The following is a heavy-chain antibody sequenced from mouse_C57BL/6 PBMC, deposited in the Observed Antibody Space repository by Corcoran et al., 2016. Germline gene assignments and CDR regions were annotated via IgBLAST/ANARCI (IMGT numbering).Heavy chain of an antibody. Sequence: EVQLQQSGPELVKPGASVKIPCKASGYTFTDYNMDWVKQSHGKSLEWIGEINPNNGGTIYNQKFKGKATLTVDKCSSTAYMELRSLTSEDTAVYYCARGNYYGSSYGLAMDYWGQGTSVTVSS. J-gene: IGHJ4*01. CDR3: ARGNYYGSSYGLAMDY. CDR2: INPNNGGT. CDR1: GYTFTDYN. V-gene: IGHV1-18*01. D-gene: IGHD1-1*01.